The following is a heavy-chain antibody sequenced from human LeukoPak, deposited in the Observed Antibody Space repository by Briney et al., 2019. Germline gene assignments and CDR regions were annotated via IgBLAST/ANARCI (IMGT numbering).Heavy chain of an antibody. Sequence: PSETLSLTRAVSGYSISSGYYWGWIRQPPGKGLEWIGSIYHSGSTYYNPSLKSRVTISVDTSKNQFSLKLSSVTAADTAVYYCAIAAIQTIFGVVNAFDIWGQGTMVTVSS. CDR1: GYSISSGYY. V-gene: IGHV4-38-2*01. D-gene: IGHD3-3*01. CDR2: IYHSGST. CDR3: AIAAIQTIFGVVNAFDI. J-gene: IGHJ3*02.